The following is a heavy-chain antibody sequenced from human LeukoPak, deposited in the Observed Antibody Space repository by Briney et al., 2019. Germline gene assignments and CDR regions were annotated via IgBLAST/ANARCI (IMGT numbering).Heavy chain of an antibody. CDR1: GGSISSGDYY. CDR3: ARGFAVVTALYYYYYGMDV. V-gene: IGHV4-30-4*01. CDR2: IYYSGST. D-gene: IGHD2-21*02. Sequence: SETLSLTCTVSGGSISSGDYYWSWIRQPPGKGLEWIGYIYYSGSTCYNPSLKSRVTISVDTSKNQFSLKLSSVTAADTAVYYCARGFAVVTALYYYYYGMDVWGQGTTVTVSS. J-gene: IGHJ6*02.